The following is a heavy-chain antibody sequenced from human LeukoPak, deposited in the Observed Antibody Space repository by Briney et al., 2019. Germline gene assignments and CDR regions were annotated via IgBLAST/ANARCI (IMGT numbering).Heavy chain of an antibody. D-gene: IGHD2-8*02. CDR2: IKQGGDEK. J-gene: IGHJ4*02. CDR3: ARDESGPQY. Sequence: GGSLRLSCAASGFTFSSYWMSWVRQAPGKGLEWVANIKQGGDEKYYVDSVKGRFTISRDDANNSLYLQMNSLRVEDTATYYCARDESGPQYWGQGTQVTVSS. V-gene: IGHV3-7*04. CDR1: GFTFSSYW.